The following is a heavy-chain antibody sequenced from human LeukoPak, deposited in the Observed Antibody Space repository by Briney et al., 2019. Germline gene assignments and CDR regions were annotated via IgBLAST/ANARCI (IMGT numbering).Heavy chain of an antibody. CDR1: GGSFSGYY. Sequence: PSETLSLTCAVYGGSFSGYYWSWIRQPPGKGLEWIGEINHSGSTNYNPSLKSRVTISVDTSKNQFSLKLSSVTAADTAVYYCARTNSAMVRGVIGWANFDYWGQGTLVTVSS. D-gene: IGHD3-10*01. CDR2: INHSGST. CDR3: ARTNSAMVRGVIGWANFDY. V-gene: IGHV4-34*01. J-gene: IGHJ4*02.